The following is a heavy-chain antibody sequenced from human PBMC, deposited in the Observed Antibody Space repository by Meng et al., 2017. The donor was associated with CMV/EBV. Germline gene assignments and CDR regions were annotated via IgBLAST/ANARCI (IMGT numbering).Heavy chain of an antibody. CDR1: GYTLTELS. J-gene: IGHJ4*02. CDR3: ATGRPAAIRGGPFDY. D-gene: IGHD2-2*01. Sequence: VQLVTAGAEVKKPGASGKVSCKVSGYTLTELSMHWVRQAPGKGLEWMGGFDPEDGETICAQKFQGRVTMTEDTSTDTAYMELSSLRSEDTAVYYCATGRPAAIRGGPFDYWGQGTLVTVSS. CDR2: FDPEDGET. V-gene: IGHV1-24*01.